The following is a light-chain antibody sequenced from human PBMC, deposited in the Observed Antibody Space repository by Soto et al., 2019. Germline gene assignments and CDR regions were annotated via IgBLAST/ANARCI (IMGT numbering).Light chain of an antibody. J-gene: IGKJ2*01. V-gene: IGKV3-11*01. CDR1: QSVSWY. CDR2: DAS. Sequence: EIVLTQSPATLSLSVGERATLSCRASQSVSWYLAWYQQKPGQAPRLLIYDASKRAAGIPARFSGSGSETDFTRTISSLEPEDFGVYYCQQRHHWLRTFGQGTKVEIK. CDR3: QQRHHWLRT.